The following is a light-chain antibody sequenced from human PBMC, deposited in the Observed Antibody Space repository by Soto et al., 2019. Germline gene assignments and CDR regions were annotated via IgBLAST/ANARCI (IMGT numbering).Light chain of an antibody. V-gene: IGKV1-5*03. Sequence: DVQMTQSPSTLSASMGDRVTITCRASQTIGSLLAWYQQKPGKAPNLLIYKASSLESGVPSRFSGSGFGTEFTLTITGLQPDDFPTYYCQYYNSSAFGQGTKVEI. CDR2: KAS. CDR3: QYYNSSA. J-gene: IGKJ1*01. CDR1: QTIGSL.